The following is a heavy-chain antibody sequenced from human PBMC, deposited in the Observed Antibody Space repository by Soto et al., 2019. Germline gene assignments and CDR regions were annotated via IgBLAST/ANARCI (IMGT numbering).Heavy chain of an antibody. D-gene: IGHD3-10*01. V-gene: IGHV3-33*01. Sequence: GGSLRLSCAVSGFTFSSYGMHWVRQAPGKGLEWVAVIWYDGSNKYYADSVKGRFTISRDNSKNTLYLQMNSLRAEDTAVYYCARGALWFGEPKYYFDYWGQGTLVTVSS. CDR1: GFTFSSYG. CDR3: ARGALWFGEPKYYFDY. J-gene: IGHJ4*02. CDR2: IWYDGSNK.